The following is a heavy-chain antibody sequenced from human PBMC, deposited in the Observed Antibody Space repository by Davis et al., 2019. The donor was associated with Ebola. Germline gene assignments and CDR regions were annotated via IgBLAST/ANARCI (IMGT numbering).Heavy chain of an antibody. J-gene: IGHJ4*02. CDR3: TVTTVTTGSDY. CDR1: GFTFSGSA. Sequence: GGSLRLSCAASGFTFSGSAMHWVRQASGKGLEWVGRITSKANSYATAYAASVKGRFTISRDDSKNTAYLQMNSLKTEDTAVYYCTVTTVTTGSDYWGQGTLVTVSS. D-gene: IGHD4-11*01. V-gene: IGHV3-73*01. CDR2: ITSKANSYAT.